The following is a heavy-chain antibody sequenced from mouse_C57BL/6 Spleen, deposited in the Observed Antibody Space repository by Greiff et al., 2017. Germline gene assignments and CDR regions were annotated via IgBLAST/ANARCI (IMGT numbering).Heavy chain of an antibody. CDR3: ARGYDYDLVPYYFDY. D-gene: IGHD2-4*01. Sequence: EVKLVESGGGLVQPGGSLSLSCAASGFTFTDYYMSWVRQPPGKALEWLGFIRNKANGYTTEYSASVKGRFTIARDNSQSILYLQMNALRAEDSATYYCARGYDYDLVPYYFDYWGQGTTLTVSS. CDR2: IRNKANGYTT. V-gene: IGHV7-3*01. J-gene: IGHJ2*01. CDR1: GFTFTDYY.